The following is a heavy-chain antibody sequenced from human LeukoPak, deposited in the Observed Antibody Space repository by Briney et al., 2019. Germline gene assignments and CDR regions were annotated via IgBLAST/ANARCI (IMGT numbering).Heavy chain of an antibody. J-gene: IGHJ4*02. CDR3: AKAPHCPNDVCRYFDY. CDR2: ISASGGGT. V-gene: IGHV3-23*01. Sequence: GGSLRLSCAASGFTFTTFPMSWVRQAPGKGLEWVSAISASGGGTYYADSVKGRFTISRDNSRSTVFLQMSSLRAEDTAVYYCAKAPHCPNDVCRYFDYWGQGILVTVSS. D-gene: IGHD2-8*01. CDR1: GFTFTTFP.